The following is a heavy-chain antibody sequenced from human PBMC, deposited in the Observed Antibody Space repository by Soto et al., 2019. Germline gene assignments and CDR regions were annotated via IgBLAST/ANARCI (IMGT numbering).Heavy chain of an antibody. CDR1: GFTFSTYA. Sequence: EVQLLESGGGLVQPGGSLRLSGAASGFTFSTYAICWVRQAPGKGLEWVSAISGSGDSTYYADSVEGRFTIFRDNSKNRLYLQLNSLGADDTAVYYCAKALYDFWSGVSYGSAGWGHGTTVTVAS. J-gene: IGHJ6*02. D-gene: IGHD3-3*01. CDR3: AKALYDFWSGVSYGSAG. V-gene: IGHV3-23*01. CDR2: ISGSGDST.